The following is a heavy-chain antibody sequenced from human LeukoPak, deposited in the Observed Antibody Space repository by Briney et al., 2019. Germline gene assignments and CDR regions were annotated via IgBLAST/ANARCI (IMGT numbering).Heavy chain of an antibody. CDR2: IIPIFGTA. V-gene: IGHV1-69*05. D-gene: IGHD5-24*01. CDR3: ARSSIEMATINAY. CDR1: GGTFSSYA. J-gene: IGHJ4*02. Sequence: SVKVSCKASGGTFSSYAISWVRQAPGQGLEWRGGIIPIFGTANYAQKFQGRVTITTDESPSTAYMELSSLRSEDTAGYYCARSSIEMATINAYWGQGTLVTVSS.